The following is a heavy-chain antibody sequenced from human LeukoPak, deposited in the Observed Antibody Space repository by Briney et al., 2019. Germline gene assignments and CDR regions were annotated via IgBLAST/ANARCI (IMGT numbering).Heavy chain of an antibody. D-gene: IGHD2-2*01. Sequence: PSETLSLTCTVSGGSISSGSYYWSWIRQPAGKGLEWIGRIYTSGSTNYNPSLKSRVTISVDTSKNQFSLKLSSVTAADTAVYYCARLGGGVPAAMFDYWGQGTLVTVSS. V-gene: IGHV4-61*02. CDR2: IYTSGST. CDR3: ARLGGGVPAAMFDY. CDR1: GGSISSGSYY. J-gene: IGHJ4*02.